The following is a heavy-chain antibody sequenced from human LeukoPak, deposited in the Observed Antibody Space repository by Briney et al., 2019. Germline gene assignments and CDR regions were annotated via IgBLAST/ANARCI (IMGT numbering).Heavy chain of an antibody. CDR3: ARGPYSYDSSGAFDI. J-gene: IGHJ3*02. Sequence: PSQTLSLTCTVSGDSISSGGYYWSWIRQPAGKGLEWIGRISSSGSTNYNPSLKSRVTISVDTSKNQFSLKLSSVTAADTAVYFCARGPYSYDSSGAFDIWGQGTMVTVSS. D-gene: IGHD3-22*01. V-gene: IGHV4-61*02. CDR2: ISSSGST. CDR1: GDSISSGGYY.